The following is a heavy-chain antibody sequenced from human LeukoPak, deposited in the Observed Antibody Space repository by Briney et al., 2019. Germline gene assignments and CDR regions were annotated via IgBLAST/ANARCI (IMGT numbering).Heavy chain of an antibody. CDR2: IYSGGST. D-gene: IGHD3-22*01. V-gene: IGHV3-66*01. CDR1: GFTFSSYG. Sequence: GGSLRLSCVASGFTFSSYGMSWVRQAPGKGLEWVSVIYSGGSTYYADSVKGRFTISRDNSKNTLYLQMNSLRAEDTAVYYCAVYDSSGYYYLDIWGQGTMVTVSS. J-gene: IGHJ3*02. CDR3: AVYDSSGYYYLDI.